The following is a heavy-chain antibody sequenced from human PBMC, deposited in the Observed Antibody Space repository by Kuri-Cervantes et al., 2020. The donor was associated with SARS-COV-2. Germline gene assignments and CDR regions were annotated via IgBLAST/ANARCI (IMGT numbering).Heavy chain of an antibody. V-gene: IGHV4-34*01. D-gene: IGHD4-17*01. CDR1: GGSFSGYY. CDR2: INHSGST. Sequence: SQTLSLTCAVYGGSFSGYYWSWIRQPPGKGLEWIGEINHSGSTNYNPSLKSRVPISVDTSKNQFSLKLSSVTVADTAVYYCARGIDYGDYVIRYYYYMDVWGKGTTVTVSS. CDR3: ARGIDYGDYVIRYYYYMDV. J-gene: IGHJ6*03.